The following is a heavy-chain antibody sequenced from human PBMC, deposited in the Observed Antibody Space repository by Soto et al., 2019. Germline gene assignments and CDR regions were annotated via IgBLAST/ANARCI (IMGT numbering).Heavy chain of an antibody. CDR1: GFNLRSYG. Sequence: QAQLVESGGGVVQPGRSLRLSCTTSGFNLRSYGMHWVRQAPGKGLSWVAVMSYDGRNTYSADSVKGRFTISRDDSKNPMYLQMNSLRAEDTALYYCANDTGFGELFSETFELWGQGTMVTVSS. CDR3: ANDTGFGELFSETFEL. V-gene: IGHV3-30*18. J-gene: IGHJ3*01. D-gene: IGHD3-10*01. CDR2: MSYDGRNT.